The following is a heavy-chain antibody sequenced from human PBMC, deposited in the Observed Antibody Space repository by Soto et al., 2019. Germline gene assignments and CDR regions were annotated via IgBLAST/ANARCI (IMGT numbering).Heavy chain of an antibody. CDR1: GFNFSRYW. J-gene: IGHJ6*02. CDR2: INSDGSRT. D-gene: IGHD2-2*01. Sequence: EVQLVESGGGLVQPGGSLRLSCSASGFNFSRYWTHWVRQVPGRGLVWVSHINSDGSRTTYADSVKGRFTISRDNAKNTVYVQRNSLRAEDTAVYYWARDLSSWSSARCDAYYYGMDGWGQGTTVTDSS. CDR3: ARDLSSWSSARCDAYYYGMDG. V-gene: IGHV3-74*01.